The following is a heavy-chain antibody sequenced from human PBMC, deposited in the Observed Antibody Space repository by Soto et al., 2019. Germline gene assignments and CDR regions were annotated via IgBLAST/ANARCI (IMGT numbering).Heavy chain of an antibody. D-gene: IGHD1-26*01. J-gene: IGHJ4*02. CDR1: RGTFNSNA. CDR2: TIPIFGTA. V-gene: IGHV1-69*13. CDR3: ARFMYSGTYYNY. Sequence: SGKVSYKPSRGTFNSNAISWVRQAPGQGLEWMGGTIPIFGTANYAQKFQGRVTITADESTSTAYMELSSLRSEDTAVYYCARFMYSGTYYNYWGQGTLVTVSS.